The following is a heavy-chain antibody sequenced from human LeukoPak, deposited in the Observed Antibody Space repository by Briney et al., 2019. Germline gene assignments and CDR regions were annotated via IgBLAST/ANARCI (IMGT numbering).Heavy chain of an antibody. D-gene: IGHD1-26*01. CDR1: VYTFTHFF. J-gene: IGHJ5*02. Sequence: SVTVSCKGSVYTFTHFFVHWLRQPTPRGREWMGWMNPNNGNNGYPHKFQDRVTMIRNNSLRTAYMELSSLSPGETAVYYCARGPQAAWENWFDPWGRGTLVTVSS. CDR2: MNPNNGNN. V-gene: IGHV1-8*02. CDR3: ARGPQAAWENWFDP.